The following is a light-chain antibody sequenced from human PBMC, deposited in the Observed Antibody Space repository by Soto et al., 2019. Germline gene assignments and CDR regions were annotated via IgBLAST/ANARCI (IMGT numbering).Light chain of an antibody. CDR3: HQYDSSPLT. J-gene: IGKJ4*01. Sequence: EIVLTQSPGTLSLSPGERATLSCRASQSVSTSYLAWYQQKPGQAPRLLIYCASSKATGIPDRFSGSGSGTGVTLTISRLEPEDFAEYYCHQYDSSPLTFGGGTKVEIK. V-gene: IGKV3-20*01. CDR2: CAS. CDR1: QSVSTSY.